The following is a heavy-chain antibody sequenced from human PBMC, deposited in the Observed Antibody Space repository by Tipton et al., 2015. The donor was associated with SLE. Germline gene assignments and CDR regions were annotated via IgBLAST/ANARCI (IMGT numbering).Heavy chain of an antibody. V-gene: IGHV1-46*01. CDR2: INPSGGST. Sequence: QLVQSGSELKKPGASVKVSCKASGYTFSAYYIHWVRQAPGQGLEWMGIINPSGGSTSYARKFQGRVTMTRDTSTSTVYMELSSLRSEDTAVYYCAGASQYCSGGSCSYCFDCWGQGTLVTVSS. J-gene: IGHJ4*01. CDR3: AGASQYCSGGSCSYCFDC. D-gene: IGHD2-15*01. CDR1: GYTFSAYY.